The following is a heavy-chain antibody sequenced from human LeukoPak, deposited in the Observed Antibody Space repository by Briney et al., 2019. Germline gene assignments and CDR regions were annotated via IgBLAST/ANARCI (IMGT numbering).Heavy chain of an antibody. V-gene: IGHV4-39*01. CDR2: IYYSGST. CDR3: ARQASHITAAGPHVRDYLDY. J-gene: IGHJ4*02. Sequence: PSETLSLTCTVSGGSISSSSYYWDWIRQPPGKGLEWIGSIYYSGSTYYNPSLKSRVTISVDTSKNQFSLKLSSVTAADTAVYYCARQASHITAAGPHVRDYLDYWGQGTLATVSS. CDR1: GGSISSSSYY. D-gene: IGHD6-13*01.